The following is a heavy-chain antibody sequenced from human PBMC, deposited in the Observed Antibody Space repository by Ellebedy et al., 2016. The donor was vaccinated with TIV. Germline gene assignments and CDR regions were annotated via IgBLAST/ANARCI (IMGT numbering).Heavy chain of an antibody. Sequence: GESLKISCAASGFTFSDYYMSWIRQAPGKGLEWVSYISSSGSTIYYADSVKGRFTISRDNAKNSLYLQMNSLRAEDTAVYYCAREGDIVATPDAFDIWGQGTMVTVSS. CDR1: GFTFSDYY. J-gene: IGHJ3*02. D-gene: IGHD5-12*01. V-gene: IGHV3-11*01. CDR2: ISSSGSTI. CDR3: AREGDIVATPDAFDI.